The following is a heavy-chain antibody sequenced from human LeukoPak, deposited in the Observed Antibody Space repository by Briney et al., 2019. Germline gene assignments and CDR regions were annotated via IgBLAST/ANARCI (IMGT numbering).Heavy chain of an antibody. D-gene: IGHD2-2*01. J-gene: IGHJ6*02. CDR1: GYTFTGYY. CDR3: ASLQDIVVVPTHYYYYGMDV. CDR2: INPNSGGT. Sequence: ASVKVSCKASGYTFTGYYMHWVRQAPGQGLEWMGWINPNSGGTNYAQKFQGRVTMTRDTSISTAYMELSRLRSDDTAVYYCASLQDIVVVPTHYYYYGMDVWGQGTTVTVSS. V-gene: IGHV1-2*02.